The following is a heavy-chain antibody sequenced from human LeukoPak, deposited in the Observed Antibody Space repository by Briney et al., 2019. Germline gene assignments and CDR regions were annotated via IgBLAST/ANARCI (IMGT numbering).Heavy chain of an antibody. J-gene: IGHJ4*02. V-gene: IGHV1-69*13. CDR2: IIPIFGTA. CDR3: ARAEEYSYGLDY. Sequence: ASVKVSCKASGGTFSSYAISWVRQAPGQGLEWMGGIIPIFGTANYAQKFQGRVTITADESTSTAYMELSSLRSEDTAVYYCARAEEYSYGLDYWGQGTLVTVSS. CDR1: GGTFSSYA. D-gene: IGHD5-18*01.